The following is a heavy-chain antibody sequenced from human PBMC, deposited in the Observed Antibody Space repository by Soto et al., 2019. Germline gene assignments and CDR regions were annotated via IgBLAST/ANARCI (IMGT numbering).Heavy chain of an antibody. CDR3: ARVIYYYGMDV. Sequence: GGSLRLSCAASGFTFSSYDMHWVRQATGKGLEWVSAIGTAGDTYYPGSVKGRFTISRENAKNSLYLQMSSLRAGDTAVYYCARVIYYYGMDVWGQGTTVTVSS. CDR1: GFTFSSYD. V-gene: IGHV3-13*01. CDR2: IGTAGDT. J-gene: IGHJ6*02.